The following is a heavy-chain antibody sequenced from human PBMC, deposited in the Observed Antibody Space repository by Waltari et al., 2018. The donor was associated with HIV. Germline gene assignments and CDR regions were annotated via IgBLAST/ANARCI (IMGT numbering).Heavy chain of an antibody. Sequence: EVQLVESGGAVVQPGGSLRLSCAASGFPFDDYTMHWVRQAPGKGLEWVSLIAWDGGTTFYADSVKGRFTISRDNNRNSLFLQMTSLRTEDTALYYCAKAQGHCFYSAMDVWGPGTTVTVSS. CDR2: IAWDGGTT. CDR1: GFPFDDYT. CDR3: AKAQGHCFYSAMDV. J-gene: IGHJ6*02. V-gene: IGHV3-43*01.